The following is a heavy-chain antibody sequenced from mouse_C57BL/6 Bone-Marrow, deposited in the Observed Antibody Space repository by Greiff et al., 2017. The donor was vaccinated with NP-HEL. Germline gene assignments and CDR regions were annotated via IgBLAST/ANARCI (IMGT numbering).Heavy chain of an antibody. J-gene: IGHJ1*03. CDR2: ILPSIGRT. D-gene: IGHD2-5*01. V-gene: IGHV15-2*01. CDR1: DSEVFPIAY. Sequence: QVQLQQSGSELRSPGSSVKLSCKDFDSEVFPIAYMSWVRQKPGHGFEWIGGILPSIGRTIYGEKFEDKATLDADTLSNTAYLELNSLTSEDSAIYYCARQDSNYPYWYFDVWGTGTTVTVSS. CDR3: ARQDSNYPYWYFDV.